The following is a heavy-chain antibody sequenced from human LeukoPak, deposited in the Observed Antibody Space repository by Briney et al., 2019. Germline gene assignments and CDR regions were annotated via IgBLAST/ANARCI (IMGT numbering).Heavy chain of an antibody. CDR3: ARDHGGNTDDFDY. V-gene: IGHV1-69*13. CDR1: GGTFSSYA. J-gene: IGHJ4*02. D-gene: IGHD4-23*01. Sequence: SVKVSCKASGGTFSSYAISWVRQAPGQGLEWMGGIIPIFGTANYAQKFQGRVTITADESTSTAYMELSSLRSEDTAVYYCARDHGGNTDDFDYWGQGTLVTVPS. CDR2: IIPIFGTA.